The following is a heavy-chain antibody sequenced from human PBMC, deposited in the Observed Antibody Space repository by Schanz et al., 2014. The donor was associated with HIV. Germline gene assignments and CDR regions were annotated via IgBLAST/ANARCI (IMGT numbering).Heavy chain of an antibody. Sequence: QEQLVESGGGVVQPGKSLRLSCAASGFTFRNFGMHWVRQAPGKGLEWVAVIWYDGTNIDYADSVKGRFTVSRDNSKKMLYLQMNSLRAEDTAVYYCAREYYSRNWNWFDPWGQGTLVTVSS. D-gene: IGHD6-13*01. J-gene: IGHJ5*02. CDR3: AREYYSRNWNWFDP. V-gene: IGHV3-33*01. CDR1: GFTFRNFG. CDR2: IWYDGTNI.